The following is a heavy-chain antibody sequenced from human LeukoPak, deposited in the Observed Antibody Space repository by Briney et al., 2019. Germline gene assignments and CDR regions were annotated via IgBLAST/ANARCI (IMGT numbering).Heavy chain of an antibody. D-gene: IGHD4-17*01. Sequence: SETLSLTCTVSGGSLSTYFWSWIRQPPGKGLEWIGYIYYSGSTYYNPSLKSRVTISVDTSKNQFSLKLSSVTAADTAVYYCARGRMTTVDYWGQGTLVTVSS. J-gene: IGHJ4*02. V-gene: IGHV4-59*08. CDR1: GGSLSTYF. CDR2: IYYSGST. CDR3: ARGRMTTVDY.